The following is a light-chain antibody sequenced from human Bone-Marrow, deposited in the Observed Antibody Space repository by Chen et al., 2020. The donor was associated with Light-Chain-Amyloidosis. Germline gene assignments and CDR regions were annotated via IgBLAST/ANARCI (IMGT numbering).Light chain of an antibody. Sequence: QSVLTQPPSASGTAGQRVTIPCSGSRSNIGNNVVNWYQQFPGTAPKLLIYKNTQRPSGVPDRLSGSKSGTSASLAISGLQSEDEADYYCAAWDESLNGHWVFGGGTKLTVL. J-gene: IGLJ3*02. CDR1: RSNIGNNV. V-gene: IGLV1-44*01. CDR2: KNT. CDR3: AAWDESLNGHWV.